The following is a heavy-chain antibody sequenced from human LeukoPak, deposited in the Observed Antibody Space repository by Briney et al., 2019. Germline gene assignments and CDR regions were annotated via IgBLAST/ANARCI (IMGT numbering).Heavy chain of an antibody. Sequence: GGSLRLSCAASGFTFSSHGMSWVRQAPGKGLEWVSTISGSGDNTYYADSVKGRFTISRDNSKNTLYLQMNSLRAEDTAVYYCAKAGILPGYWEGYYFDYWGQGTLVTVSS. CDR2: ISGSGDNT. CDR1: GFTFSSHG. CDR3: AKAGILPGYWEGYYFDY. J-gene: IGHJ4*02. D-gene: IGHD3-9*01. V-gene: IGHV3-23*01.